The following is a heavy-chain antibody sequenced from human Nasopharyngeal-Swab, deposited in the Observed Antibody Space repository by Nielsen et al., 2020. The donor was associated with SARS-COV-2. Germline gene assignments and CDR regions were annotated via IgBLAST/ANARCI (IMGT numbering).Heavy chain of an antibody. CDR2: IYYSGST. Sequence: SETLSLTCTVSGSSISSSSYYWGWVRKPPGKGLEWIGSIYYSGSTYYNPSLKSRVTISVDTSKNQFSLKLSSVTAADTAVYYCARQVRSGIAVAGPYYFDYWGQGTLVTVSS. D-gene: IGHD6-19*01. V-gene: IGHV4-39*01. J-gene: IGHJ4*02. CDR3: ARQVRSGIAVAGPYYFDY. CDR1: GSSISSSSYY.